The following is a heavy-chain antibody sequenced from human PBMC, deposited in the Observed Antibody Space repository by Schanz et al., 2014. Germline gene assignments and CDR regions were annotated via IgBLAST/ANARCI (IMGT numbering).Heavy chain of an antibody. CDR2: IRFDASHK. V-gene: IGHV3-30*02. J-gene: IGHJ6*02. CDR3: AKDDTQVNGMDV. Sequence: QVQLVESGGGVVQPGNSLRLSCAASGFIFSGYAMIWVRQAPGEGLEWVAFIRFDASHKYYADSVKGRFTISRDNSKNTLHLQMNSLRVEDTAVYYCAKDDTQVNGMDVWGQGILVTVSS. CDR1: GFIFSGYA.